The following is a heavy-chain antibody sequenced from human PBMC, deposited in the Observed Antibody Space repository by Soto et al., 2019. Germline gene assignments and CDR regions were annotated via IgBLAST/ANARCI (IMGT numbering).Heavy chain of an antibody. J-gene: IGHJ4*02. V-gene: IGHV3-23*01. CDR3: AKYYYGSGSYYGYSDY. CDR1: GFTFSSYA. D-gene: IGHD3-10*01. CDR2: ISGSGGST. Sequence: GSLRLSCAASGFTFSSYAMSWVRQAPGKGLEWVSAISGSGGSTYYADSVKGRFTISRDNSKNTLYLQMNSLRAEDTAVYYCAKYYYGSGSYYGYSDYWGQGTLVTVSS.